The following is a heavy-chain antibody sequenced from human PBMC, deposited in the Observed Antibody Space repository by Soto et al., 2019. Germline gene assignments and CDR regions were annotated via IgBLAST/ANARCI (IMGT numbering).Heavy chain of an antibody. J-gene: IGHJ6*02. CDR1: GYSFTSYW. CDR2: IYPGDSDT. Sequence: GESLKISCKGSGYSFTSYWIGWVRQMPGKGLEWMGIIYPGDSDTRYSPSFQGQVTISADKSISTAYLQWSSLKASDTAMYYCARHSGLGRYYGIPDYYYGMDVSGQGTTVLVSS. D-gene: IGHD3-9*01. CDR3: ARHSGLGRYYGIPDYYYGMDV. V-gene: IGHV5-51*01.